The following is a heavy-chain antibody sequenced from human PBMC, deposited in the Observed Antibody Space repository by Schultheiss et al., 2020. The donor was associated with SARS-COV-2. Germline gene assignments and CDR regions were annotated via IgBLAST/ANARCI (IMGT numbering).Heavy chain of an antibody. D-gene: IGHD2-2*02. V-gene: IGHV1-24*01. CDR2: FDPEDGET. CDR1: GYTFTSYD. Sequence: ASVKVSCKASGYTFTSYDINWVRQATGQGLEWMGGFDPEDGETIYAQKFQGRVTMTEDTSTDTAYMELSSLRSEDTAVYYCATGARRGYCSSTSCYNVFDYWGQGTLVTVSS. CDR3: ATGARRGYCSSTSCYNVFDY. J-gene: IGHJ4*02.